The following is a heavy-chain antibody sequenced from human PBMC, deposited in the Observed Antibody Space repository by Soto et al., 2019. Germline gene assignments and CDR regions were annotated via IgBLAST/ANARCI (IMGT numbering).Heavy chain of an antibody. CDR2: IIPIFGTA. Sequence: ASVNVSCKSSGGTFSSYSISWVRQAPGQGLEWMGGIIPIFGTANYAQKFQGRVTITADKSTSTAYMELSSLRSEDTAVYYCARESRSSSWLDYYYYGMDVWGQGTTVTVSS. J-gene: IGHJ6*02. CDR1: GGTFSSYS. V-gene: IGHV1-69*06. CDR3: ARESRSSSWLDYYYYGMDV. D-gene: IGHD6-13*01.